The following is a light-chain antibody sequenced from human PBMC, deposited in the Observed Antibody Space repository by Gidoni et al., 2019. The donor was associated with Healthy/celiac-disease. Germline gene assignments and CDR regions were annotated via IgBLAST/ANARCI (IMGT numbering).Light chain of an antibody. J-gene: IGKJ1*01. CDR2: KAS. CDR3: QPYNSYSWT. Sequence: DIQMTQSPSTLSASVGDRVTITCRASQSIRSWLAWYQQTPGKAPKLLIYKASSLESGVPSWFSGSGSGTEFTLTISSLQPDDFATYYCQPYNSYSWTFGQGTKVEIK. V-gene: IGKV1-5*03. CDR1: QSIRSW.